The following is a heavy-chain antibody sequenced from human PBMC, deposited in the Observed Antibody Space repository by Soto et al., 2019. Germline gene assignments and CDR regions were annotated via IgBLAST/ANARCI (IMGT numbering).Heavy chain of an antibody. CDR1: VYSFTSYW. J-gene: IGHJ5*02. Sequence: PGESLKISCKGSVYSFTSYWISWVRQMPGKGLEWMGRIDPSDSYTNYSPSFQGHVTISADKSISTAYLQWSSLKASDTAMYYCARRGYYDILTGYYLWGQGTLVTVSS. CDR2: IDPSDSYT. CDR3: ARRGYYDILTGYYL. V-gene: IGHV5-10-1*01. D-gene: IGHD3-9*01.